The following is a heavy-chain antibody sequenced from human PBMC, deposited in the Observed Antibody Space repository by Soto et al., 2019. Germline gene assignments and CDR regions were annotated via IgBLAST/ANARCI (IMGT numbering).Heavy chain of an antibody. J-gene: IGHJ6*02. CDR1: GGTFSSYA. Sequence: ASVKVSCKASGGTFSSYAISWVRQAPGQGLEWMGGIIPIFGTANYAQKFQGRVTITADKSTSTAYMELSSLRSEDTAVYYCARDYGDYEGYYGMDVWGQGTTVTVSS. CDR2: IIPIFGTA. D-gene: IGHD4-17*01. V-gene: IGHV1-69*06. CDR3: ARDYGDYEGYYGMDV.